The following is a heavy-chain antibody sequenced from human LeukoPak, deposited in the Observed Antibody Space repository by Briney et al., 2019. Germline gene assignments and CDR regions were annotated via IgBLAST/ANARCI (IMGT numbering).Heavy chain of an antibody. Sequence: GGSLRLSCSASGFTLSNYAMHWVRQAPGKGLEYVSAISSHGGSTYYADSVKGRFTISRGNSKNTLYLQMSSLRAEDTAVYYCVVTIYSGYDFDYWGQGTLVTVSS. CDR3: VVTIYSGYDFDY. D-gene: IGHD5-12*01. CDR1: GFTLSNYA. V-gene: IGHV3-64D*09. CDR2: ISSHGGST. J-gene: IGHJ4*02.